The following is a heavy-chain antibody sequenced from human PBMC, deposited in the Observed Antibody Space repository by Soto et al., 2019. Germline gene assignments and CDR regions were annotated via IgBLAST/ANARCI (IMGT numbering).Heavy chain of an antibody. J-gene: IGHJ4*02. D-gene: IGHD2-15*01. CDR3: AKSRYCSAGSCYRFDC. CDR1: GFTFSSYA. V-gene: IGHV3-23*01. CDR2: ISGSGGST. Sequence: PGGSLRLSCAASGFTFSSYAMSWVRQAPGKGLEWVSAISGSGGSTYYADSVKGRFTISRDNSKNTVYLQMNSLRAEDTAVYYCAKSRYCSAGSCYRFDCWGQGTLVTVSS.